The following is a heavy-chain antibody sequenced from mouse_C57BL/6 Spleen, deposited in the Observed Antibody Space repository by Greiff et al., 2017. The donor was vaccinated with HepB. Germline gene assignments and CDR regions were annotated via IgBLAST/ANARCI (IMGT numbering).Heavy chain of an antibody. Sequence: EVQRVESGGGLVKPGGSLKLSCAASGFTFSSYTMYWVRQTPEKRLEWVATISGGGGNTYYTDSVKGRFTISRDNAKNTLYLQMRSLRSEDTSLYYCARLLRYFDVWGTGTTVTVSS. CDR3: ARLLRYFDV. CDR2: ISGGGGNT. CDR1: GFTFSSYT. V-gene: IGHV5-9*01. J-gene: IGHJ1*03.